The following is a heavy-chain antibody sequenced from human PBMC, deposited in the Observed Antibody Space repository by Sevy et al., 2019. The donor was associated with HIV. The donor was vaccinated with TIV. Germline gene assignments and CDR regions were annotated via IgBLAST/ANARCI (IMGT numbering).Heavy chain of an antibody. CDR1: GFTFSNAW. CDR3: TTEVSSIAARPSLGMDV. V-gene: IGHV3-15*01. J-gene: IGHJ6*02. CDR2: IKSKTDGGTT. D-gene: IGHD6-6*01. Sequence: GGSLRLSCAASGFTFSNAWMSWVRQAPGKGLEWVGRIKSKTDGGTTDYAAPVKGRFTISRDDSKNTLYLQMNSLKTEDPAVYYCTTEVSSIAARPSLGMDVWGQGTTVTVSS.